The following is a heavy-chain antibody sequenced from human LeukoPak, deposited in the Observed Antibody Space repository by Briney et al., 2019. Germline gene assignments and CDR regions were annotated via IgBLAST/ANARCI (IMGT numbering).Heavy chain of an antibody. J-gene: IGHJ4*02. Sequence: GSLRLSCAVSGFTLTNHAVSWVRQAPGKGLEWVSGISGSGDNTYYADSVKGRFTISRDNSKNTLYVQVNSLGTEDTAAYYCAKGSYYDSSGSFYFDYWGQGTLVTVSS. CDR3: AKGSYYDSSGSFYFDY. CDR2: ISGSGDNT. V-gene: IGHV3-23*01. CDR1: GFTLTNHA. D-gene: IGHD3-22*01.